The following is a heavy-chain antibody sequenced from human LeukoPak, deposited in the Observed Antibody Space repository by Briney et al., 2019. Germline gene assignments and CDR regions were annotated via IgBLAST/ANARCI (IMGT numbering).Heavy chain of an antibody. V-gene: IGHV1-2*02. CDR1: GYTFTAYF. J-gene: IGHJ4*02. CDR3: TRPPTITTWRIFDF. CDR2: INPISGAT. D-gene: IGHD4-11*01. Sequence: ASVKVSCKASGYTFTAYFIHWVRQAPGQGLEWMGWINPISGATHYEWNFQGRVTMTRDTSISTAYMELSSLRSDDTAVYYCTRPPTITTWRIFDFWGQGTLVTVSS.